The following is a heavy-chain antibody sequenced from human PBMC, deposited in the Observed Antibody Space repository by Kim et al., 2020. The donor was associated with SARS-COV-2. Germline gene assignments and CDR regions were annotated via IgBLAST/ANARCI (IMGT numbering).Heavy chain of an antibody. CDR3: ARVGDDQPAGYYYGMDV. J-gene: IGHJ6*02. V-gene: IGHV4-34*01. Sequence: SETLSLTCAVYGGSFSGYYWSWIRQPPGKGLEWIGEINHSGSTNYNPSLKSRVTISVDTSKNQFSLKLSSVTAADTAVYYCARVGDDQPAGYYYGMDVWGQGTTVTVSS. D-gene: IGHD3-10*01. CDR2: INHSGST. CDR1: GGSFSGYY.